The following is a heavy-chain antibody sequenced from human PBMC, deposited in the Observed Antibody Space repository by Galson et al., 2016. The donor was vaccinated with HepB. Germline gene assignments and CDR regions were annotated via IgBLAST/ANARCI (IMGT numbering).Heavy chain of an antibody. CDR3: AKDRLGYDSGGYPVFDY. Sequence: SLRLSCAASGFRFDDHVMHWVRQAPGKGLEWVSGISWNSGRIGSGDSVKGRFTISRDDAKNSLFLQMNSLRADDTALYYCAKDRLGYDSGGYPVFDYWGQGTLITVSS. CDR1: GFRFDDHV. D-gene: IGHD3-22*01. V-gene: IGHV3-9*01. CDR2: ISWNSGRI. J-gene: IGHJ4*02.